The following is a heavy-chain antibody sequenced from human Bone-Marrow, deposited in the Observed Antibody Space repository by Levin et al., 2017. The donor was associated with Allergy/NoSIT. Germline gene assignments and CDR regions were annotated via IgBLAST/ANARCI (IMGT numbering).Heavy chain of an antibody. Sequence: ASVKVSCKASGYTFTSYDINWVRQATGQGLEWMGWMNPNSGNTGYAQKFQGRVIMTRNTSISTAYMELSSLRSEDTAVYYCARVVTVNGGEVDYWGQGTLVTVSS. CDR3: ARVVTVNGGEVDY. J-gene: IGHJ4*02. D-gene: IGHD3-16*01. V-gene: IGHV1-8*01. CDR2: MNPNSGNT. CDR1: GYTFTSYD.